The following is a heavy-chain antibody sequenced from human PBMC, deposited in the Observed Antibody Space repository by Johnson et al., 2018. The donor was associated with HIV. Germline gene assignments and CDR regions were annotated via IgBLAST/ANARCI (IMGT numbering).Heavy chain of an antibody. CDR2: ISSSGSTI. CDR1: GFTFSDYY. Sequence: QEQLVESGGGLIQPGGSLRLSCAASGFTFSDYYMSWIRQAPGKGLEWVSYISSSGSTIYYADSVKGRFTISRDNAKNSLYLQMNSLRVEDTAVYYCARDGRWPRDAFDIWGQGTMVTVSS. V-gene: IGHV3-11*04. J-gene: IGHJ3*02. CDR3: ARDGRWPRDAFDI. D-gene: IGHD4-23*01.